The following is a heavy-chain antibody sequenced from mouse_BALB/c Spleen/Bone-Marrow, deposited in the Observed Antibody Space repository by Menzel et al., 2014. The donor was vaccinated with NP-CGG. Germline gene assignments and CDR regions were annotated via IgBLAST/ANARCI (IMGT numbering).Heavy chain of an antibody. CDR1: GYTFTSYY. V-gene: IGHV1S81*02. CDR2: INPSNGGT. CDR3: TRLPH. Sequence: VHLQQSGAELVEPGASVKLSCKASGYTFTSYYMYWVKQRPGQGLEWIGEINPSNGGTNFNEKFKSRATLTVDKSSSAAYMQLSSLTSEDSAVYYCTRLPHWGQGTSVTVSS. J-gene: IGHJ4*01. D-gene: IGHD5-1*01.